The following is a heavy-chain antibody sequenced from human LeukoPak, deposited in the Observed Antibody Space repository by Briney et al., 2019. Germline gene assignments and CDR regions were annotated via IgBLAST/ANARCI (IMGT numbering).Heavy chain of an antibody. D-gene: IGHD3-16*01. CDR3: TTNNVRTYYDYVWGSPSPLFDY. CDR2: IKSKTDGGTT. CDR1: GFTFSNAW. V-gene: IGHV3-15*01. Sequence: GGSLRLSCAASGFTFSNAWMSWVRQAPGKGLEWVGRIKSKTDGGTTDYAATVKGRFTISRDDSKNTLYLQMNSLKTEDTDVYYCTTNNVRTYYDYVWGSPSPLFDYWGQGTLVTVSS. J-gene: IGHJ4*02.